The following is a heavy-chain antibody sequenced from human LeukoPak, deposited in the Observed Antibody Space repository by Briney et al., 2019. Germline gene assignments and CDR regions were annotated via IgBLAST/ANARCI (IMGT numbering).Heavy chain of an antibody. CDR2: ISSSSSTI. CDR1: GLTFSSHW. J-gene: IGHJ4*02. CDR3: AGPRLFTMMDY. D-gene: IGHD3-22*01. Sequence: GGSLRLSCAASGLTFSSHWMHWVRQAPGKGLDWVSYISSSSSTIYYADSVKGRFTISRDNAKNSLYLQMNSLRAEDTAVYYCAGPRLFTMMDYWGQGTLVTVSS. V-gene: IGHV3-48*01.